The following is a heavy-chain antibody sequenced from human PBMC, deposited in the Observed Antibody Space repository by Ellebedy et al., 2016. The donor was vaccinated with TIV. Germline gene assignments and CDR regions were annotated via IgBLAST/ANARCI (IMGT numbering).Heavy chain of an antibody. CDR2: INHSGST. D-gene: IGHD6-19*01. Sequence: MPSETLSLTCTVSGGSISSYYWSWIRQPPGKGLEWIGEINHSGSTNYNPSLKSRVTISVDTSKNQFSLKLSSVTAADTAVYYCARCLSSGWYKRRAPFDYWGQGTLVTVSS. CDR1: GGSISSYY. CDR3: ARCLSSGWYKRRAPFDY. J-gene: IGHJ4*02. V-gene: IGHV4-34*01.